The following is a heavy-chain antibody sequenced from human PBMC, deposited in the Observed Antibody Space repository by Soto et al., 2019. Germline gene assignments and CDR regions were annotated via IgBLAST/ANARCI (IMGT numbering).Heavy chain of an antibody. CDR3: ARLARPDFYYMDV. Sequence: EVQLAESGGGLAQPGGSLRLSCAASGFTRSGYAMDWVRQAPGKGLEYVSGISSNGVGTYYANSVQGRFTISRDNSKNTVYLQIGSPRPEDMAVYYCARLARPDFYYMDVWGKGTTVTVSS. V-gene: IGHV3-64*01. CDR2: ISSNGVGT. CDR1: GFTRSGYA. J-gene: IGHJ6*03. D-gene: IGHD6-6*01.